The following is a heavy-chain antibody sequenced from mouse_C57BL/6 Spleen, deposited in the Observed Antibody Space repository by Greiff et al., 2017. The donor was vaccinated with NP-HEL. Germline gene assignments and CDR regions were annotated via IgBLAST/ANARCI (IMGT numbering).Heavy chain of an antibody. J-gene: IGHJ2*01. D-gene: IGHD1-1*01. CDR1: GFSLTSYG. CDR2: IWSGGST. V-gene: IGHV2-2*01. Sequence: VKVVESGPGLVQPSQSLSITCTVSGFSLTSYGVHWVRQSPGTGLEWLGVIWSGGSTDYNAAFISRLSISKDNSKSQVFFKMNSLQADDTAIYYCASSYYYGSIFDYWGQGTTLTVSS. CDR3: ASSYYYGSIFDY.